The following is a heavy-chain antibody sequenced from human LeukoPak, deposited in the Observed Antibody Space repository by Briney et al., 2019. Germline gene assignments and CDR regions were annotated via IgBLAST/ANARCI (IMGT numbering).Heavy chain of an antibody. Sequence: SETLSLTCAVYGGSFSGYYWSWIRQPPGKGLEWIGEINHSGSTNYNPSLKSRVTISVDTSKNQFSLKLSPVTAADTAVYYCARGRRRGRSDYWGQGTLVTVSS. CDR2: INHSGST. CDR1: GGSFSGYY. V-gene: IGHV4-34*01. CDR3: ARGRRRGRSDY. J-gene: IGHJ4*02.